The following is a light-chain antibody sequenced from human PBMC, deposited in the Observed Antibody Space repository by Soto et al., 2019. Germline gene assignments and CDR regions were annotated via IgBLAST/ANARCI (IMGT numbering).Light chain of an antibody. CDR1: SSNIGRDP. J-gene: IGLJ1*01. V-gene: IGLV1-44*01. CDR3: AGWDAALRGFV. Sequence: QSVLTQPRSASGTPGQRVSISCSGSSSNIGRDPVNWYQHLPGTAPKLLIYENNQRPSGVPDRFSGSKSGTSASLAISGLQTEDEADYFCAGWDAALRGFVFGTGTKLTV. CDR2: ENN.